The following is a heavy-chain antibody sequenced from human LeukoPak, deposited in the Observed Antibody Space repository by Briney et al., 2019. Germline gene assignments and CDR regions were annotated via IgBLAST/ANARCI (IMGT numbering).Heavy chain of an antibody. CDR3: AELGITMIGGV. V-gene: IGHV3-74*01. J-gene: IGHJ6*04. CDR1: GFSFSSYW. D-gene: IGHD3-10*02. Sequence: GGSLRLSCAASGFSFSSYWMHWVRQAPGKGLVWVSRLNSDGSSTTYADSVKGRFTISRDNAKSSLYLQMNGLRAEDTAVYYCAELGITMIGGVWGKGTTVTISS. CDR2: LNSDGSST.